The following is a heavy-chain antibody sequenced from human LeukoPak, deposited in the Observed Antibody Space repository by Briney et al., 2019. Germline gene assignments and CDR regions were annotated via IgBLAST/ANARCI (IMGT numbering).Heavy chain of an antibody. V-gene: IGHV1-2*02. CDR2: INPNSGDT. Sequence: ASVKVSCKASGYTFTGYYMHWVRQAPGQGLEWMGWINPNSGDTKNAQKFQGRVTLTRYTSLGTAYMELSRLTSDDTAVYYCARSTSTIGARFDLWGQGTLVTVSS. D-gene: IGHD6-6*01. CDR1: GYTFTGYY. J-gene: IGHJ4*02. CDR3: ARSTSTIGARFDL.